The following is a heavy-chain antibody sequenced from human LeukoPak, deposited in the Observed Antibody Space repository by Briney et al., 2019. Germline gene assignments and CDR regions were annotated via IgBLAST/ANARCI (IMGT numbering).Heavy chain of an antibody. CDR2: IYYSGST. V-gene: IGHV4-31*03. Sequence: SETLSLTCTVSGGSISSGGYYWSWIRQHPGKGLEWIGYIYYSGSTYYNPSLKSRVTISVDTSKNQFSLKLSSVTAADTAVYYCARVGYSYGYRFDSWGQGTLVTVSS. D-gene: IGHD5-18*01. J-gene: IGHJ5*01. CDR3: ARVGYSYGYRFDS. CDR1: GGSISSGGYY.